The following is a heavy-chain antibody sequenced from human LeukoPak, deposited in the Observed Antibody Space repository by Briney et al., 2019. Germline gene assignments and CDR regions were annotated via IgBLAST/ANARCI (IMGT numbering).Heavy chain of an antibody. V-gene: IGHV3-64*01. CDR3: ARGTTVTTRDY. D-gene: IGHD4-11*01. Sequence: PGGSLRLSCAASGFTFSSYAMHWVRQAPGKGLEYVSAISSNGGSTYYANSVKGRFTISRDNSKNTLYLQMNSLRAEDTAVYYCARGTTVTTRDYWGQGTLVTVSS. CDR2: ISSNGGST. CDR1: GFTFSSYA. J-gene: IGHJ4*02.